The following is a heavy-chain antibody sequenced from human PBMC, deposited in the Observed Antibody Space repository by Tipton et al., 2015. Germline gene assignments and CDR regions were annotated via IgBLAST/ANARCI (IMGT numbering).Heavy chain of an antibody. D-gene: IGHD3-10*01. V-gene: IGHV3-33*01. J-gene: IGHJ5*02. CDR2: VWYDGVYK. CDR3: ARDGMVRGDGWFDP. Sequence: SLRLSCAASGFTFSSYGMHWVRHAPGKGLEWVAVVWYDGVYKYYADSVRGRFTISRDNSKNTPYLQMNSLRAEDTAVYYCARDGMVRGDGWFDPWGQGTLVIVSS. CDR1: GFTFSSYG.